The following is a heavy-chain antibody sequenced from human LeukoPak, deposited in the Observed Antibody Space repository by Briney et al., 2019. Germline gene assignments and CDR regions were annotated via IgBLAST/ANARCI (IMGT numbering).Heavy chain of an antibody. CDR2: ISYDGSNK. Sequence: PGRSLRLSCAASGFTFSSYGMHWVRQAPGKGLEWVAVISYDGSNKYYADSVKGRFTISRDNSKNTLYLQMNSLRAEDTAVYYCAKRWSGYLGDYWGQGTLVTVSS. CDR3: AKRWSGYLGDY. V-gene: IGHV3-30*18. CDR1: GFTFSSYG. D-gene: IGHD3-3*01. J-gene: IGHJ4*02.